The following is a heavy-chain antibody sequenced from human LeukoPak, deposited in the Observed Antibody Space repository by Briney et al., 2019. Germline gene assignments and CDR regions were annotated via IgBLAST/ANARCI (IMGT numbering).Heavy chain of an antibody. CDR1: GFTFSSYA. Sequence: GGSLRLSCAASGFTFSSYAMSWVRQAPGKGLEWVSAISGSGGSTYYADSVKGRFTISRDNSKNTLYLQMNSLRAEDTAVYYCAKDAWYYDSSGYYYPFDYWGQGTLVTVSS. CDR3: AKDAWYYDSSGYYYPFDY. V-gene: IGHV3-23*01. J-gene: IGHJ4*02. CDR2: ISGSGGST. D-gene: IGHD3-22*01.